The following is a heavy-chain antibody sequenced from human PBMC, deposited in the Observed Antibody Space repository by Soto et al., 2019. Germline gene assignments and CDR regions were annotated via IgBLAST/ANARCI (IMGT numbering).Heavy chain of an antibody. CDR3: ASTVLRRDGYNCVY. J-gene: IGHJ4*02. D-gene: IGHD5-12*01. Sequence: SVKVSFKASGGTFSSYAISWVRQAPGQGLEWMGGIIPIFGTANYAQKFQGRVTITADESTSTAYMELSSLRSEDTAVYYCASTVLRRDGYNCVYWGQGTLVTVSS. CDR2: IIPIFGTA. CDR1: GGTFSSYA. V-gene: IGHV1-69*13.